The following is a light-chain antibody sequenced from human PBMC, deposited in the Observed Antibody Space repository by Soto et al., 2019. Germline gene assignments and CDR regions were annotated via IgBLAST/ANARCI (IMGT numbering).Light chain of an antibody. V-gene: IGKV1-5*03. J-gene: IGKJ1*01. CDR3: QQYNSYWT. Sequence: DIKMTQSPSTLSASVGDRVTITCRASQSISSWLAWYQQKPGKARKLLIYKASSLESGVPSRFSGSGSGKELTLTISSLQPDDFATYYCQQYNSYWTFGQGTKVEIK. CDR1: QSISSW. CDR2: KAS.